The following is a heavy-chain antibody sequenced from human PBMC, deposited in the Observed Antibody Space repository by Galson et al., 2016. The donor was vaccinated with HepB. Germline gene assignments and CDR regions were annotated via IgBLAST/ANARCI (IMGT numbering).Heavy chain of an antibody. J-gene: IGHJ4*02. CDR2: ISYDGDTK. V-gene: IGHV3-30*03. Sequence: SLRLSCAASGFTFSTYGMHWVRQAPGKGLEWVAVISYDGDTKYHADSVKGRFTISRDNSKNTLYLQMHRLRFEDTAVYYCASDPRQWQRGYNYGFEYWGQGTLVSVYS. CDR3: ASDPRQWQRGYNYGFEY. D-gene: IGHD5-18*01. CDR1: GFTFSTYG.